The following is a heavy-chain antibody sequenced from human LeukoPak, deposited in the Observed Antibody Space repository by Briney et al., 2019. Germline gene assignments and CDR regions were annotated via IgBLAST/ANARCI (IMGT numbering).Heavy chain of an antibody. D-gene: IGHD6-13*01. CDR2: IYYSGST. CDR1: GGSISSSNW. J-gene: IGHJ3*02. V-gene: IGHV4-4*02. Sequence: SGTLSLTCAVSGGSISSSNWWSWVRQPPGKGLEWIGYIYYSGSTNYNPSLKSRVTISVDTSKNQFSLKLSSVTAADTAVYYCAREGGIAADIWGQGTMVTVSS. CDR3: AREGGIAADI.